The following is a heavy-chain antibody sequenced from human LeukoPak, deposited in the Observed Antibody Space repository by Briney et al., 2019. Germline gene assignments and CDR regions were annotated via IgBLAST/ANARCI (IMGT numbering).Heavy chain of an antibody. D-gene: IGHD6-13*01. J-gene: IGHJ4*02. CDR1: GGSISSYY. CDR3: ARWVAAAGATALDY. V-gene: IGHV4-4*07. Sequence: KPSETLSLTCTVSGGSISSYYWSWIRQPAGKGLEWIGRIYTSGSTNYNPSLKSRVTMSVDTSKNQFSLKLSSVTAADTAVYYCARWVAAAGATALDYWGQGTLVTVSS. CDR2: IYTSGST.